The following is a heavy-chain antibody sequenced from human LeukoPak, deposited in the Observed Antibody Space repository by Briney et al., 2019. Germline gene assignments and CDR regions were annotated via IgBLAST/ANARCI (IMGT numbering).Heavy chain of an antibody. J-gene: IGHJ4*02. V-gene: IGHV3-30*02. CDR1: GFTFSSYG. Sequence: GGSLRLSCAASGFTFSSYGMHWVRQAPGKGLEWVAFIRYDGSNKYYADSVKGRFTISRDNSMNTLYLQMNSLRAEDTAVYYCAKVVGSGDYGGYWGQGTLVTVSS. CDR2: IRYDGSNK. D-gene: IGHD4-17*01. CDR3: AKVVGSGDYGGY.